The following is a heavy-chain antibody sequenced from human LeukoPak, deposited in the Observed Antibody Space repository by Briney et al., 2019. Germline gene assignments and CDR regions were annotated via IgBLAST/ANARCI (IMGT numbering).Heavy chain of an antibody. CDR2: INPNSGGT. CDR3: AREGCSSTSCYAFDY. CDR1: GYTFTGYY. V-gene: IGHV1-2*02. D-gene: IGHD2-2*01. Sequence: ASVKVSCKASGYTFTGYYMHWVRQAPGQGLEWMGWINPNSGGTNYAQKFQGRVTMTRDTSISTAYMELSRLRSDDTAVYYCAREGCSSTSCYAFDYWGQGTLVTVSS. J-gene: IGHJ4*02.